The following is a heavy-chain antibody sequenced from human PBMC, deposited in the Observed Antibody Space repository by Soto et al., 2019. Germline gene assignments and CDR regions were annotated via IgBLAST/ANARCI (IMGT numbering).Heavy chain of an antibody. CDR2: IYYSGST. V-gene: IGHV4-39*01. Sequence: PSETLSLTCTVSGGSISSSSYYWGWIRQPPGKGLEWIGSIYYSGSTYYNPSLKSRVTISVDTSKNQFSLKLSSVTAADTAVYYCARSIDYYDSSGYYSPSAMQDYWGQGTLVTVSS. CDR3: ARSIDYYDSSGYYSPSAMQDY. D-gene: IGHD3-22*01. J-gene: IGHJ4*02. CDR1: GGSISSSSYY.